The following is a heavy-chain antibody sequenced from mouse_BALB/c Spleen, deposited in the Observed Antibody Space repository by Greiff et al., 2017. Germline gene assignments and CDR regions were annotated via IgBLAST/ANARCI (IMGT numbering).Heavy chain of an antibody. D-gene: IGHD2-4*01. CDR3: ASMITRRTWFAY. CDR2: IDPANGNT. V-gene: IGHV14-3*02. Sequence: VQLQQSGAELVKPGASVKLSYTASGFNIKDTYMHWVKQRPEQGLEWIGRIDPANGNTKYDPKFQGKATITADTSSNTAYLQLSSLTSEDTAVYYCASMITRRTWFAYWGQGTLVTVSA. J-gene: IGHJ3*01. CDR1: GFNIKDTY.